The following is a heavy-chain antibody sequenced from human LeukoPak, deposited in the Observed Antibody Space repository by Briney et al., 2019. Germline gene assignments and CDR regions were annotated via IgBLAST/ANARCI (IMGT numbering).Heavy chain of an antibody. CDR3: ARDRDVTGPYHYYMDV. CDR1: GGSISSYY. V-gene: IGHV4-4*07. D-gene: IGHD2-21*01. J-gene: IGHJ6*03. Sequence: SETLSLTCTVSGGSISSYYWSWIRQPAGKGLEWIGRIDISGSSEYNPSLKSRLTMSVDTSKNQFSLKLSSVTAADTAVYYCARDRDVTGPYHYYMDVWGKGTTVTISS. CDR2: IDISGSS.